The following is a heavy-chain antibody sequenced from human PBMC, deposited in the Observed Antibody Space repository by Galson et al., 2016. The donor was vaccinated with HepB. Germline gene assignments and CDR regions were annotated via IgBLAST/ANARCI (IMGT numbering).Heavy chain of an antibody. CDR1: GFALSSHW. CDR3: VRDHSVVPTTSYNWFDP. CDR2: INSDGTIS. V-gene: IGHV3-74*01. D-gene: IGHD4-23*01. J-gene: IGHJ5*02. Sequence: SLRLSCAASGFALSSHWMHWVRQDLGKGLVWVSRINSDGTISNYEDSVKGRFTISRDNARNTLYLQMNSLRAEDTAVYFCVRDHSVVPTTSYNWFDPWGRGTLVTVSS.